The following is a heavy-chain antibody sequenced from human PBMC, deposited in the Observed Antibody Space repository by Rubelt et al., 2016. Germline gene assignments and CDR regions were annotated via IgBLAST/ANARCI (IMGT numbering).Heavy chain of an antibody. CDR1: GGSFSGYS. CDR3: ARDRYNSGYFDY. Sequence: QVQLQQWGAGLLKPSETLSLTCAVYGGSFSGYSWTWFRQSPGKGLEWLGSIYHSGSTYYNPSLKSRVTISVDTSKNHFSLKLSAVTAADTAVYYCARDRYNSGYFDYWGQGTLVTVSS. CDR2: IYHSGST. J-gene: IGHJ4*02. D-gene: IGHD5-18*01. V-gene: IGHV4-34*01.